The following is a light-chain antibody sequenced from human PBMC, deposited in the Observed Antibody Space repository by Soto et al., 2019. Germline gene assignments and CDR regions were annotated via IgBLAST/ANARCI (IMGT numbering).Light chain of an antibody. Sequence: DIQMTQSPSTLSASVGDRVTITCRASQSISSWLAWYQQKPGKAPKLLIYKASSLESGVPSRFSGSGSGTEFTLTISSLQPDDFATSYCQQYNSYSRKFGQGTKVEIK. V-gene: IGKV1-5*03. CDR3: QQYNSYSRK. CDR2: KAS. CDR1: QSISSW. J-gene: IGKJ1*01.